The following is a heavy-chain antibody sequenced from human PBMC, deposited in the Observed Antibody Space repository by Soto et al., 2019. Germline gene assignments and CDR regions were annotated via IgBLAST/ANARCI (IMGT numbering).Heavy chain of an antibody. CDR2: TNSDGTDS. V-gene: IGHV3-43D*04. Sequence: VKLVESGRIGVQTGGSLRLSCAAAGFDFEDYAMHWVRQVPGKGLEWVSLTNSDGTDSYYVDSVKGRFTISRDNAKRTLYLQMDRLRPEDTALYFCAKSLYYYDSSPLDHWGQGTLVTVSS. CDR1: GFDFEDYA. CDR3: AKSLYYYDSSPLDH. J-gene: IGHJ4*02. D-gene: IGHD3-22*01.